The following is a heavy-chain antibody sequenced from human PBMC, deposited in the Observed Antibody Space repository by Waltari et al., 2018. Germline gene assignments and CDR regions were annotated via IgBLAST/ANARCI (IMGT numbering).Heavy chain of an antibody. CDR1: GGSLSGFY. J-gene: IGHJ4*02. V-gene: IGHV4-34*02. Sequence: QVQLQQWGAGLLKPSETLSLTCAVSGGSLSGFYWSWIRQTPAKGLEWIGQVNYIGSATYNPSLQSRVTISLDTSKNQFSLKVKSVSATDTAVYFCARGGVTRVFGYWGQGTLVTVSS. D-gene: IGHD3-10*01. CDR2: VNYIGSA. CDR3: ARGGVTRVFGY.